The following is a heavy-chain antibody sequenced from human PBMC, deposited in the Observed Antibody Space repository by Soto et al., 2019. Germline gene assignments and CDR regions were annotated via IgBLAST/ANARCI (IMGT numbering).Heavy chain of an antibody. CDR1: GYTFTNYW. Sequence: GESLKISCKGSGYTFTNYWIGWVRQMPGKGPEWMGIIYPGDSDTKYNPSFQGQVTISADKSITTTYLQWSSLKASDTAIYYCAASICYYGMDVWGQRTTVTVSS. CDR2: IYPGDSDT. J-gene: IGHJ6*02. CDR3: AASICYYGMDV. V-gene: IGHV5-51*01.